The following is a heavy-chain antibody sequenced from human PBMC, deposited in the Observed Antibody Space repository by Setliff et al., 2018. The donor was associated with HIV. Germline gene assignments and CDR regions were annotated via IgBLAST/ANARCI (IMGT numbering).Heavy chain of an antibody. CDR2: IYTSGST. CDR3: ASRYSSLGHFQH. J-gene: IGHJ1*01. V-gene: IGHV4-4*08. CDR1: GGSISSHY. Sequence: SETLSLTCTVSGGSISSHYWSWVRQPPGKGLEWIGRIYTSGSTKYNPSLKSRVTISLDTSKSQFSLKLRSVTAADAAVYYCASRYSSLGHFQHWGQGTLVTVSS. D-gene: IGHD6-13*01.